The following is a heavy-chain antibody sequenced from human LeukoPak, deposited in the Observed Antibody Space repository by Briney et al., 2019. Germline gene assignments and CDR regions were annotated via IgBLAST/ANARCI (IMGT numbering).Heavy chain of an antibody. CDR1: GFIFKSYW. Sequence: PGGSLRLSCAASGFIFKSYWMSWVRQAPGKGLEWVASIKQDGSEENYVDSVRGRFTISRDNAKKSLYLQMNSLRAEDTAVYYCAELGITMIGGVWGKGTTVTISS. CDR2: IKQDGSEE. V-gene: IGHV3-7*01. J-gene: IGHJ6*04. CDR3: AELGITMIGGV. D-gene: IGHD3-10*02.